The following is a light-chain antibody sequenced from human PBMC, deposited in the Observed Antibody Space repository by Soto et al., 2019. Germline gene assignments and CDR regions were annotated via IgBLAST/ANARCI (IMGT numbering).Light chain of an antibody. Sequence: EIVLTQSPGSLCSPPVQRPTLSCRASQSLSSTYLAWYRQKPGQSPRLLIYGASSRATGIPDRFSGSGSGTDFTLTISRLEPEDFAVYYCQQYGNSPQTFGQGTKL. CDR2: GAS. CDR3: QQYGNSPQT. CDR1: QSLSSTY. J-gene: IGKJ1*01. V-gene: IGKV3-20*01.